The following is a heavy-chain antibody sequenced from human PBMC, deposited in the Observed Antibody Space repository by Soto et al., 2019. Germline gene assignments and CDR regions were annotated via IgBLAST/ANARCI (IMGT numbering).Heavy chain of an antibody. D-gene: IGHD1-26*01. J-gene: IGHJ4*02. CDR3: ARDLAKGGGSAGFDY. V-gene: IGHV1-2*02. CDR1: GYTFTVYY. Sequence: ASVKVSCKASGYTFTVYYMHWARQAPGQGLEWMGWINPKSGGTRYPQKFQGRVTMTWDTSISTAYMALTRLRSDDTAVYYCARDLAKGGGSAGFDYWGQGTLVTVSS. CDR2: INPKSGGT.